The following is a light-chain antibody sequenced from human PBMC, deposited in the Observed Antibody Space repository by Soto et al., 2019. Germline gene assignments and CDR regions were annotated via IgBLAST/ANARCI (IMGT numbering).Light chain of an antibody. V-gene: IGKV1-5*01. Sequence: DIQMTQSPSTLSASVGDRVTITCRASQSISSWLAWYQQKPGKAPKLLIYDASSLESGVPSRFSGSGSGTEFTLTIRSLQPDDFATYYCQQYNNDWTFGQGTKVEIK. CDR2: DAS. J-gene: IGKJ1*01. CDR3: QQYNNDWT. CDR1: QSISSW.